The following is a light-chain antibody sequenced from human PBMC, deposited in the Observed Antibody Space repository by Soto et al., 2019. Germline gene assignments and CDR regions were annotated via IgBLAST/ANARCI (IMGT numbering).Light chain of an antibody. Sequence: QSALTRPASVSGSLGQSITISCTGTSSDVGGYNYVSWYQHHPGKDPKVVIFEVTKRPSGVSSRFSGSKSGNTASLTVSGLQAEDDGDYYCSSFISISTVLFGGGTKLTVL. J-gene: IGLJ2*01. CDR3: SSFISISTVL. V-gene: IGLV2-14*01. CDR1: SSDVGGYNY. CDR2: EVT.